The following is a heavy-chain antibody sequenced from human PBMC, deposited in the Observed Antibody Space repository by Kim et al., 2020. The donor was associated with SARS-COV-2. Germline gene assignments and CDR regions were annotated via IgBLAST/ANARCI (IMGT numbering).Heavy chain of an antibody. D-gene: IGHD4-17*01. J-gene: IGHJ1*01. CDR3: ARAVGRYGDYVGPAGRYFQH. CDR2: INHSGST. V-gene: IGHV4-34*01. Sequence: SETLSLTCAVYGGSFSGYYWSWIRQPPGKGLEWIGEINHSGSTNYNPSLKSRVTISVDTSKNQFSLKLSSVTAADTAVYYCARAVGRYGDYVGPAGRYFQHWGQGTLVTVSS. CDR1: GGSFSGYY.